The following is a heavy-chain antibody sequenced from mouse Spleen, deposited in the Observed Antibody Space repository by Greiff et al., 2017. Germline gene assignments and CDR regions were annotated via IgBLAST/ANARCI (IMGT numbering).Heavy chain of an antibody. Sequence: VMLVESGPGLVAPSQSLSITCTVSGFSLTSYGVSWVRQPPGKGLEWLGVIWGYGSPNYHSALISRPSISKDNSKSQVVLKLNNLQTDDTATYNGAKNDEEKGYAKDYWGQGNSGTGSS. CDR2: IWGYGSP. V-gene: IGHV2-3*01. D-gene: IGHD2-12*01. CDR1: GFSLTSYG. CDR3: AKNDEEKGYAKDY. J-gene: IGHJ4*01.